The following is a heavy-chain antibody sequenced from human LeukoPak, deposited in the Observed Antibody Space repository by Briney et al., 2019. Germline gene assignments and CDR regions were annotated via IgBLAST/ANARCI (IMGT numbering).Heavy chain of an antibody. CDR3: ARDYSNEYFQH. J-gene: IGHJ1*01. CDR1: GFTFSSYA. CDR2: ISSNGGST. D-gene: IGHD2-15*01. Sequence: GGSLRLSCAASGFTFSSYAMHWVRQAPGKGLEYVSAISSNGGSTYYANSVKGRFTISRDNAKNSLYLQMNSLRAEDTAVYYCARDYSNEYFQHWGQGTLVTVSS. V-gene: IGHV3-64*01.